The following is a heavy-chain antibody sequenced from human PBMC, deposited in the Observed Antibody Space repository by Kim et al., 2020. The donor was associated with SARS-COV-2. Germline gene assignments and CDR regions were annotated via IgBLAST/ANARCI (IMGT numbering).Heavy chain of an antibody. V-gene: IGHV4-34*01. CDR3: ASSTTWLRLGY. Sequence: SETLSLTCAVYGGSFSGYYWSWIRQPPGKGLEWIGEINHSGSTNYNPSLKSRVTISVDTSKNQFSLKLSSVTAADTAVYYCASSTTWLRLGYWGQGTLVTVSS. J-gene: IGHJ4*02. CDR2: INHSGST. D-gene: IGHD5-12*01. CDR1: GGSFSGYY.